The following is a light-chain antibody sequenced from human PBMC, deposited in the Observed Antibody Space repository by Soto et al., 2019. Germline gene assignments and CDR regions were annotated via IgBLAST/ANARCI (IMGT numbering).Light chain of an antibody. CDR1: QSVSTY. CDR3: QQRSSWPRT. Sequence: EIVLTQSPATLSLSPGDRATLACRASQSVSTYLAWYQQKPGQAPRVVIYDASNRATGIPPRFSGSGSGTDLTLTISSLEPEDFAVYYCQQRSSWPRTFGQGTKVEIK. CDR2: DAS. V-gene: IGKV3-11*01. J-gene: IGKJ1*01.